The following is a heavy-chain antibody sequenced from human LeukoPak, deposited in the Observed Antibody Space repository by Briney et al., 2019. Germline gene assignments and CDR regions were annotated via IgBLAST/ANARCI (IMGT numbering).Heavy chain of an antibody. CDR3: AITVAGTVGNDY. J-gene: IGHJ4*02. CDR2: MNPNSGNT. CDR1: GYTFTSYD. Sequence: ASVKVSCKASGYTFTSYDINWVRQATGQGLEWMGWMNPNSGNTGYAQKFQGRVTMTRNNSISTAYMELSSLRSEDTAVYYCAITVAGTVGNDYWGQGTLVTVSS. V-gene: IGHV1-8*01. D-gene: IGHD6-19*01.